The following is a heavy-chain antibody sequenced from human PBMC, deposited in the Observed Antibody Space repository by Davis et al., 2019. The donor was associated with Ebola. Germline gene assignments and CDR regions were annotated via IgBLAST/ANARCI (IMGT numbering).Heavy chain of an antibody. V-gene: IGHV3-30*18. CDR1: GFTFSSYG. CDR3: AKELRSLALDY. J-gene: IGHJ4*02. CDR2: ISYDGSNK. D-gene: IGHD1-26*01. Sequence: GESLKISCAASGFTFSSYGMHWVRQAPGKGLEWVAVISYDGSNKYYADSVKGRFTISRDNSKNTLYLQMNSLRAEDTAVYYCAKELRSLALDYWGQGTLVTVSS.